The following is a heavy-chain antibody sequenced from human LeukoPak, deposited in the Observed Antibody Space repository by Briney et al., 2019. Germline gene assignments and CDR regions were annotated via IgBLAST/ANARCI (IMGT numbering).Heavy chain of an antibody. Sequence: PSETLSLTCTVSGVSLSSSNSYWGWIRQPPGKGLEWIGSIYYTGNTYYNASLKSRVTISIDTSKNQMSLRLTSVTATDTAMYYCARQTGSGLFTLPGGQGTLVTVSS. D-gene: IGHD3/OR15-3a*01. J-gene: IGHJ4*02. CDR2: IYYTGNT. V-gene: IGHV4-39*01. CDR1: GVSLSSSNSY. CDR3: ARQTGSGLFTLP.